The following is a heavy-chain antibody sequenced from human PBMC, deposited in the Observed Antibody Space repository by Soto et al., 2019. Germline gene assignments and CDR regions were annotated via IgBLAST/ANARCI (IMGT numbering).Heavy chain of an antibody. J-gene: IGHJ4*02. V-gene: IGHV4-59*01. CDR3: ARRGADTSGYYPF. CDR2: FHYTGST. Sequence: SETLSLTCTVFGASLSGYYWSWVRQPPGKRPEWIGYFHYTGSTDYNPSLKSRVTISVDSSQNQFSLKLTSVTPADTAVYYCARRGADTSGYYPFWGQGALVTVSS. D-gene: IGHD3-22*01. CDR1: GASLSGYY.